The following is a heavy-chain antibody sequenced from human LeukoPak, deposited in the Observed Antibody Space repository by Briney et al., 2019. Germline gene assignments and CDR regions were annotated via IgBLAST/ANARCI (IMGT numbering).Heavy chain of an antibody. Sequence: PSETLSLTCTVSGGSISSYYWSWIRQPPGKGLEWIGYIYYSGSTNYNPSLKSRVTMSIDTSKKQFSLQLNSMTAADTAVYYCAASPPGFWSGYYEYWGQGVLVTVSS. J-gene: IGHJ4*02. CDR3: AASPPGFWSGYYEY. D-gene: IGHD3-3*01. V-gene: IGHV4-59*12. CDR1: GGSISSYY. CDR2: IYYSGST.